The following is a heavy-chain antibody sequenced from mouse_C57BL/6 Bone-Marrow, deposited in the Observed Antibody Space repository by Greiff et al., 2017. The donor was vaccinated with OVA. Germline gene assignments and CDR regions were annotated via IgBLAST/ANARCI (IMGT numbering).Heavy chain of an antibody. CDR2: INPGSGGT. CDR3: AIRAY. Sequence: QVQLQQSGAELVRPGTSVKVSCKASGYAFTNYLVEWVNQRPGQGLEWIGVINPGSGGTNYNEKFKGKATLTADNSSSTAYMQLSSLTSEDSAVYFCAIRAYWGQGTLVTVSA. J-gene: IGHJ3*01. CDR1: GYAFTNYL. V-gene: IGHV1-54*01.